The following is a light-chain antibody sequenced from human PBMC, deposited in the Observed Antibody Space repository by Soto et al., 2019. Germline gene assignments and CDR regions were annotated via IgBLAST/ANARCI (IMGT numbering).Light chain of an antibody. V-gene: IGKV1-5*01. CDR2: AAS. CDR1: QSITRL. J-gene: IGKJ1*01. CDR3: QQYYSYPRT. Sequence: DVHLTQSPSTLSAVVGDRVTITCRASQSITRLLAWYQLKPGKAPKLLIYAASTLQSGVPSRFSGSGSGTDFTLTISCLQSEDFATYYCQQYYSYPRTFGQGTKVDIK.